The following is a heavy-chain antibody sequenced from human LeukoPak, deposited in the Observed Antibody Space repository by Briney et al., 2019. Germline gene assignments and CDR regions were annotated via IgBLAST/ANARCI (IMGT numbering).Heavy chain of an antibody. J-gene: IGHJ4*02. V-gene: IGHV4-34*01. CDR1: GGSFSGYY. Sequence: PSETLSLTCAVYGGSFSGYYWSWIRQPPGKGLEWIGEINHSGSTNYHPSLKSRVTISVDTSKNQFSLKLSSVTAADTAVYYCARGGLRYFDWLLPLFDYWGQGTLVTVSS. D-gene: IGHD3-9*01. CDR3: ARGGLRYFDWLLPLFDY. CDR2: INHSGST.